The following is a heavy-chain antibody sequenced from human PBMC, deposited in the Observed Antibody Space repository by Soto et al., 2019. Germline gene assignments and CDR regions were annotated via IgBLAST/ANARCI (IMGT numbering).Heavy chain of an antibody. CDR1: GGSISSGGYY. Sequence: SETLSLTCTVSGGSISSGGYYWSWIRQHPGKGLEWIGYIYYSGSTNYNPSLKSRVTISVDTSKNQFSLKLSSVTAADTAVYYCARGWYYDILTGYPLPFFDYWGQGTLVTVSS. CDR3: ARGWYYDILTGYPLPFFDY. D-gene: IGHD3-9*01. CDR2: IYYSGST. J-gene: IGHJ4*02. V-gene: IGHV4-61*08.